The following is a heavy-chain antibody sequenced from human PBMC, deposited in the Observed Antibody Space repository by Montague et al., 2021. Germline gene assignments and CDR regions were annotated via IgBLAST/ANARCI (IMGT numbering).Heavy chain of an antibody. CDR1: GGSISSGGYY. V-gene: IGHV4-31*01. CDR2: IFYSGNT. Sequence: SETLSLTCTVSGGSISSGGYYWSWIRQLPGKGLEWIGYIFYSGNTYYNPSLKSQVTISVDTSKNQFSLKLSSVTAADTAVYYCARAEDYYGSGSYLGFDYWGQGTLVTVSS. J-gene: IGHJ4*02. D-gene: IGHD3-10*01. CDR3: ARAEDYYGSGSYLGFDY.